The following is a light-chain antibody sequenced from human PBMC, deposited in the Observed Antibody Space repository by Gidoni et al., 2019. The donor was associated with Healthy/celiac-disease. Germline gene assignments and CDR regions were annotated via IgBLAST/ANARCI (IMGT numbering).Light chain of an antibody. J-gene: IGKJ1*01. V-gene: IGKV1-39*01. CDR3: QQSYSTPWT. CDR1: QSISSY. CDR2: AAS. Sequence: DIQMTQSPSSLSASVGDRVTITCRASQSISSYLNWYQQKPGKAPKLLIYAASSLQSGVPSRFSGSGSGTDFTLTISRLQHEDFETYYCQQSYSTPWTFGQGTKVEIK.